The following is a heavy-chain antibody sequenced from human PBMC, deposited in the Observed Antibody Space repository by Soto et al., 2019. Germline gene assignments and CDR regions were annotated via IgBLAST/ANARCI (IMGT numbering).Heavy chain of an antibody. Sequence: EVQLVESGGGLVQPGGSLKLSCAASGFTFSGSAMHWVRQASGKGLEWVGRIRSKPNNYATAYGASVKGRFTISRDDSKNTAYLQMNSLNTEDTAVYYWSRQDSDFGSGKPQYHMDVWGKGTTGTVSS. J-gene: IGHJ6*03. CDR1: GFTFSGSA. D-gene: IGHD3-3*01. CDR2: IRSKPNNYAT. CDR3: SRQDSDFGSGKPQYHMDV. V-gene: IGHV3-73*01.